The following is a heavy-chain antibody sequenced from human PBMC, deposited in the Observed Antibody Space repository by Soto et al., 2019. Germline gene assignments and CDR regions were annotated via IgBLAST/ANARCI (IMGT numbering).Heavy chain of an antibody. CDR1: GFTFSSYA. CDR2: IGVSSDA. V-gene: IGHV3-23*01. CDR3: AKNYFFDS. J-gene: IGHJ4*02. Sequence: EVQLLESGGGLVQPGESLRLSCAASGFTFSSYAMSWARQAPGKGLEWVSSIGVSSDAYYADSVKGRFTISRDNSSNTRYLQMNSLRAEDTALYYCAKNYFFDSWGQGTLVTVSS.